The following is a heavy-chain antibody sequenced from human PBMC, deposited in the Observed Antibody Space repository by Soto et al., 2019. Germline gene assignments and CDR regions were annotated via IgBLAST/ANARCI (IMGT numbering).Heavy chain of an antibody. Sequence: ASVKVSCKASGYTFTSYDINWVRQATGQGLEWMGWMNPNSGNTGYAQKFQGRVTMTRNTSISTAYMELSSLRSEDTAVYYCARGAPWIQLCYLEGRSGMDVWGQGTTVTVSS. J-gene: IGHJ6*02. CDR1: GYTFTSYD. V-gene: IGHV1-8*01. CDR2: MNPNSGNT. CDR3: ARGAPWIQLCYLEGRSGMDV. D-gene: IGHD5-18*01.